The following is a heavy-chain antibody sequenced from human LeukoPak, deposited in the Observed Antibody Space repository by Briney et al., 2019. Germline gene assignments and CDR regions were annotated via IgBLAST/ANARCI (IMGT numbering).Heavy chain of an antibody. D-gene: IGHD3-10*01. CDR2: ISYDGSNK. J-gene: IGHJ4*02. V-gene: IGHV3-30-3*01. CDR3: ARDHHYGSGLFDY. CDR1: GFTFSSYA. Sequence: GGSLRLSCAASGFTFSSYAMHWVRQAPGKGLEWVAVISYDGSNKYYADSVKGRFTISRDNSKNTLYLQMNSLRAEDTAVYYCARDHHYGSGLFDYWGQGTLVTVSS.